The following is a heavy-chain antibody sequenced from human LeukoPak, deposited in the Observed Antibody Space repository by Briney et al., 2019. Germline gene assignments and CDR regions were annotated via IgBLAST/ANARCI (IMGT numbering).Heavy chain of an antibody. J-gene: IGHJ6*02. CDR3: ARDLGGGYARGMDV. CDR1: GFTFSNYY. CDR2: SRNKANSYTT. V-gene: IGHV3-72*01. Sequence: GGSLRLSCAVSGFTFSNYYMDWVRQAPGKGLEWVGRSRNKANSYTTEYAASVKGRFTISRDDSKNSLYLQMNGLKTEDTAVYYCARDLGGGYARGMDVWGQGTTVTVSS. D-gene: IGHD3-16*01.